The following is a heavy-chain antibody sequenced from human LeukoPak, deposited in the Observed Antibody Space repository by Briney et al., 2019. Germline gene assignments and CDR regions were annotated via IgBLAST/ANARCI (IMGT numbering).Heavy chain of an antibody. CDR2: ISGSGGST. Sequence: GGSLRLSCAASGITFGSYWMSWARQAPGKGLEWVSAISGSGGSTYYADSVKGRFTISRDNSKNTLYLQMNSLRAEDTAVYYCAKAKSQVKSGSFDYWGQGTLVTVSS. J-gene: IGHJ4*02. CDR3: AKAKSQVKSGSFDY. CDR1: GITFGSYW. V-gene: IGHV3-23*01. D-gene: IGHD1-26*01.